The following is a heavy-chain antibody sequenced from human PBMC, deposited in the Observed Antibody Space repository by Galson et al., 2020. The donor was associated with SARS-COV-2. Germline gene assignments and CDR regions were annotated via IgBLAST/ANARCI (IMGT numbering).Heavy chain of an antibody. V-gene: IGHV4-39*01. Sequence: PSETLSLTCTVTGVSISSNPYYWSWIRQPPGQWLDCMAVIYYSGTTYYNPSLKSRVTISVDSSRNQFSRKLTSVTAADTAVYYCASGRMIRVWNSWGLGTLVTVSS. J-gene: IGHJ4*02. D-gene: IGHD1-1*01. CDR2: IYYSGTT. CDR3: ASGRMIRVWNS. CDR1: GVSISSNPYY.